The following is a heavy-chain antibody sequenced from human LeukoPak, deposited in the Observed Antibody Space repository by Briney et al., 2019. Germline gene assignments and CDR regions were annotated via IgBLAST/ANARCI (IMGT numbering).Heavy chain of an antibody. CDR3: ARFDYGEVTAIPSWFDP. CDR2: ISAYNGNT. CDR1: GYTFTSYG. V-gene: IGHV1-18*01. D-gene: IGHD2-21*02. J-gene: IGHJ5*02. Sequence: GASVRVSCKASGYTFTSYGISWVRQAPGQGLEWMGWISAYNGNTNYAQKLQGRVTMTTDTSTSTAYMELRSLRSDDTAVYYCARFDYGEVTAIPSWFDPWGQGTLVTVSS.